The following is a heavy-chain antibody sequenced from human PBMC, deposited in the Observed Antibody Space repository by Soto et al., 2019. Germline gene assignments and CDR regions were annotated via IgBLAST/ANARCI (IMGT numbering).Heavy chain of an antibody. CDR2: ISNTGGTI. V-gene: IGHV3-48*03. Sequence: GGSLRLSCAASGFTFSNFDMNWVRQAPGKGLEWVSYISNTGGTIFYADSLKGRITISRDNAKNSLYLQMVSLRAEDTAVYYCARERVYDFWSGYPRGFDSWGQGSLVTVSS. CDR3: ARERVYDFWSGYPRGFDS. D-gene: IGHD3-3*01. J-gene: IGHJ4*02. CDR1: GFTFSNFD.